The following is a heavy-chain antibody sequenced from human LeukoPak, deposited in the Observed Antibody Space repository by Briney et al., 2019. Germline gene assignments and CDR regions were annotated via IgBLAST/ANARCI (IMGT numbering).Heavy chain of an antibody. CDR1: GGSITNNNYY. J-gene: IGHJ4*02. Sequence: PSETLSLTCTVSGGSITNNNYYWGWIRQPPGKGLEWIGNIYYSGNTYYNPSLKSRVTISVDTSKNQFSLKLNSVTAADTAVYFCATFYHDCSRIWEYFDYWGQGTLVTVSS. CDR2: IYYSGNT. CDR3: ATFYHDCSRIWEYFDY. D-gene: IGHD3-22*01. V-gene: IGHV4-39*01.